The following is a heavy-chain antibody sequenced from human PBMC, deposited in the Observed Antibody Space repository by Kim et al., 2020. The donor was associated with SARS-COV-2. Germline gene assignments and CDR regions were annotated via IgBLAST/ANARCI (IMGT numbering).Heavy chain of an antibody. D-gene: IGHD3-16*01. CDR1: GFIFSDYS. CDR2: ISGGGTSI. Sequence: GGSLRLSCAASGFIFSDYSMNWVRQAPGKGLEWVSSISGGGTSIFYIDSVKGRFTISRDNAKNSLYLQMNSLRAEDSGVYYCARVFRHAYAWGQGTLVTVSS. V-gene: IGHV3-21*01. CDR3: ARVFRHAYA. J-gene: IGHJ5*02.